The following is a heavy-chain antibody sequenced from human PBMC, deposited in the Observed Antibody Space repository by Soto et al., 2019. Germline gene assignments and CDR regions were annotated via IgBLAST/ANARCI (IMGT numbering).Heavy chain of an antibody. CDR2: FDPEEGEI. Sequence: ASVKVSCKVAGHSLTDLSMHWVRQGPGRGLEWLGGFDPEEGEIIYAQNFQGRIRLTEDTSTDTAFMELNSLKSEDTAIYYCATTRTTYVYDFDSWGQGTLVTVSP. V-gene: IGHV1-24*01. J-gene: IGHJ4*02. CDR1: GHSLTDLS. D-gene: IGHD3-16*01. CDR3: ATTRTTYVYDFDS.